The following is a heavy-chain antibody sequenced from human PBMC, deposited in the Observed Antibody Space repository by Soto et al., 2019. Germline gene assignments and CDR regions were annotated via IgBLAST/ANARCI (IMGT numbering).Heavy chain of an antibody. J-gene: IGHJ6*04. V-gene: IGHV1-18*01. CDR1: GYTFTSYG. D-gene: IGHD3-10*01. CDR2: ISAYNGNT. Sequence: QVQLVQSGAEVKKPGASVKVSCKASGYTFTSYGISWVRQAPGQGLEWMGWISAYNGNTNYAQKLQGRVTMTTGTSAVHTSMVLGGLSSDQQAGYDCGGVLPGGRGGLGGGDYGGMVGWGEGTRVTVSP. CDR3: GGVLPGGRGGLGGGDYGGMVG.